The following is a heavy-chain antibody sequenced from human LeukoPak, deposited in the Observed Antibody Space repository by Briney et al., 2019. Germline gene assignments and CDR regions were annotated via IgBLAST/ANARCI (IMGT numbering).Heavy chain of an antibody. V-gene: IGHV3-15*04. D-gene: IGHD3-10*01. J-gene: IGHJ4*02. CDR2: IASKTDGGAT. Sequence: GGSLRLSCSASVLTVTNAWMRWVRQALWEGLDWVGRIASKTDGGATDYAAPVKGRFTISRDDSKNTLNLQMNSLKTEDTAVYYCTTGIRGDWGQGTLVTVSS. CDR3: TTGIRGD. CDR1: VLTVTNAW.